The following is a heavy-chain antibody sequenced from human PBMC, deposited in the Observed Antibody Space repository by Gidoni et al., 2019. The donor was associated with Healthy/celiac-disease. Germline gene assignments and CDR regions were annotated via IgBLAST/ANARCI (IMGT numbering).Heavy chain of an antibody. J-gene: IGHJ4*02. Sequence: QVQLQESGPGLVKPSETLSLTRTVSGGSVSSGSYYWSWIRQPPGKGLEWIGYIYYSRSTNYNPSLKSRVTISVDTSKNQFSLKLSSGTAADTAVYYCARGVGYGDYSYWGQGTLVTVSS. CDR3: ARGVGYGDYSY. CDR2: IYYSRST. V-gene: IGHV4-61*01. D-gene: IGHD4-17*01. CDR1: GGSVSSGSYY.